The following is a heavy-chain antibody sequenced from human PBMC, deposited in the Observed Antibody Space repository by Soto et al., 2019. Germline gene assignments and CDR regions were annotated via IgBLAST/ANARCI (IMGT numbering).Heavy chain of an antibody. Sequence: SETLSLTCAVSGGSISSSSFYWGWIRQPPGKGLEWIGSMYHSGSTYYNPSLKSRVTISVDTSKNQFFLKLSPVTAADTAVYYCATLYSHNKINSLYYYNGMDVWGQGTTVTVSS. CDR1: GGSISSSSFY. V-gene: IGHV4-39*01. J-gene: IGHJ6*02. D-gene: IGHD5-18*01. CDR2: MYHSGST. CDR3: ATLYSHNKINSLYYYNGMDV.